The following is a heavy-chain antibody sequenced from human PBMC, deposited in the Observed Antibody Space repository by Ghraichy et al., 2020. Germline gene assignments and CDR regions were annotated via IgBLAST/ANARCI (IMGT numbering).Heavy chain of an antibody. CDR1: GFTFSSYW. J-gene: IGHJ3*02. D-gene: IGHD3-9*01. Sequence: GGSLRLSCAASGFTFSSYWMSWVRQAPGKGLEWVANINQDGSEKYYVDSVKGRFTISRDNAKNSLYLQMNSLRAEDTAVYYCAREHDILPDAFDIWGQGTLVTVSS. V-gene: IGHV3-7*03. CDR3: AREHDILPDAFDI. CDR2: INQDGSEK.